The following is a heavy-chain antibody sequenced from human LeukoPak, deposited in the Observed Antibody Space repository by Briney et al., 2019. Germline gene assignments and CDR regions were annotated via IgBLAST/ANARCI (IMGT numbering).Heavy chain of an antibody. Sequence: PGGSLRLSCAASGVTFSSYVMHWVRQAPGKGLVWVAVISYDGSNKYYADSVKGRFTISRDNSKNTLYLQMNSLRAEDTAVYCCAKFSRASGYGMDVWGQGTTVTVSS. CDR1: GVTFSSYV. D-gene: IGHD3-10*01. V-gene: IGHV3-30*18. CDR3: AKFSRASGYGMDV. CDR2: ISYDGSNK. J-gene: IGHJ6*02.